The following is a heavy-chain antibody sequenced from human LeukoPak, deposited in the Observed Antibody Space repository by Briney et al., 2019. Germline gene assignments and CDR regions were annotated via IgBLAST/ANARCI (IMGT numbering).Heavy chain of an antibody. CDR2: TRNKANSYTT. Sequence: GGSLRLSCAASGFTFSDHCMDWVRQAPGKGLEWVVRTRNKANSYTTEYAASGKGRFTISRDDSKSSLYLQMNSLKTEDTAVYYCARGRVTTLYYFDYWGQGTLVTVST. D-gene: IGHD4-17*01. CDR3: ARGRVTTLYYFDY. CDR1: GFTFSDHC. V-gene: IGHV3-72*01. J-gene: IGHJ4*02.